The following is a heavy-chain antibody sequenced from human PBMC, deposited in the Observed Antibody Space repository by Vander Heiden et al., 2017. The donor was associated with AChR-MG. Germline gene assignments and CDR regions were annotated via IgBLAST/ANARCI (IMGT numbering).Heavy chain of an antibody. Sequence: QVQLQESGPGLVKPSETLSLTCTVPGGSISSYYWSWIRQPPGKGLEWIGYIYYSGSTNYNPSLKSRVTISVDTSKNQFSLKLSSVTAADTAVYYCARVTTVTPFDYWGQGTLVTVSS. CDR1: GGSISSYY. CDR3: ARVTTVTPFDY. V-gene: IGHV4-59*01. D-gene: IGHD4-17*01. CDR2: IYYSGST. J-gene: IGHJ4*02.